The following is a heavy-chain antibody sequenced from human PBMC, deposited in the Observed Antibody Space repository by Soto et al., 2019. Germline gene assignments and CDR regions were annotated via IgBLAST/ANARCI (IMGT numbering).Heavy chain of an antibody. Sequence: ASVKVSCKVSGYTLTELSMHWVRQAPGKGLEWMGGFDPEDGETIYAQNFQGRVTMTEDTSTDTAYMELSSLRSEDTAVYYCATVYDVLTGYYPFDYWGKGTLVTVSS. V-gene: IGHV1-24*01. CDR1: GYTLTELS. D-gene: IGHD3-9*01. CDR2: FDPEDGET. CDR3: ATVYDVLTGYYPFDY. J-gene: IGHJ4*02.